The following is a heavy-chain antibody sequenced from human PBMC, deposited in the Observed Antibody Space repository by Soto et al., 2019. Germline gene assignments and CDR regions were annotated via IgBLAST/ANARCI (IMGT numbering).Heavy chain of an antibody. J-gene: IGHJ4*02. Sequence: ASVKVSCKASGYTFTDYYMHWVRQAPGQGLEWVGWINPNNGGTSYAQKFEGWVTMTRDTSISTAYMEVRRLTSDDTAVYYCARGSPTTTTFDYWGQGTLVTVSS. CDR1: GYTFTDYY. V-gene: IGHV1-2*04. CDR3: ARGSPTTTTFDY. D-gene: IGHD1-1*01. CDR2: INPNNGGT.